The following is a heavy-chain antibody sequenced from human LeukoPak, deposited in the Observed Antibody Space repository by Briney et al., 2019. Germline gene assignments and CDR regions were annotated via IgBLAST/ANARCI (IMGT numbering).Heavy chain of an antibody. CDR1: GFTFSSYW. Sequence: GGSLRLSCAASGFTFSSYWMHWVRQAPGKGLVWVSRINSDGNSTSYADSVKGRFTISRDNAKKTLYLQMNSLRADDTAVYYCAIKDGIASAGNYFDYRGQGTLVTVSS. V-gene: IGHV3-74*01. CDR3: AIKDGIASAGNYFDY. CDR2: INSDGNST. J-gene: IGHJ4*02. D-gene: IGHD6-13*01.